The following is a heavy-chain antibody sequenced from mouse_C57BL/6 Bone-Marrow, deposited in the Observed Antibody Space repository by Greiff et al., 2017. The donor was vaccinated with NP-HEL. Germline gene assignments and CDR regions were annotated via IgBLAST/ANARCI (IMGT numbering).Heavy chain of an antibody. V-gene: IGHV5-17*01. CDR2: ISSGSSTI. D-gene: IGHD3-3*01. CDR3: AWEGAGGDDWFAY. Sequence: EVMLVESGGGLVKPGGSLKLSCAASGFTFSDYGMHWVRQAPEKGLEWVAYISSGSSTIYYADTVKGRFTISRDNAKNTLFLQMTSLRSEDTAMYYCAWEGAGGDDWFAYGGQGTLVTVSA. J-gene: IGHJ3*01. CDR1: GFTFSDYG.